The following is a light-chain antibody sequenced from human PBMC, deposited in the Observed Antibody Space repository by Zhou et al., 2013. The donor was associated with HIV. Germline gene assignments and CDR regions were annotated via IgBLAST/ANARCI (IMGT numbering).Light chain of an antibody. V-gene: IGKV3-20*01. CDR1: QSVSSNY. CDR2: GAS. CDR3: QQFGSSPWT. J-gene: IGKJ1*01. Sequence: EIVLTQSPGTLSLSPGERATLSCRASQSVSSNYLAWYQQKPGQAPRLLINGASSRATGISDRFSGSGSGTDFTLTISRLETEDFAVYYCQQFGSSPWTFGQGPRWKSN.